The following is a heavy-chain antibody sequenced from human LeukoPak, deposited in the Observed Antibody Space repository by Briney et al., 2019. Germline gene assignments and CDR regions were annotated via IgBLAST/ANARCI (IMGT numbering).Heavy chain of an antibody. CDR1: GGTFSSYA. Sequence: SVKVSCKASGGTFSSYAISWVRQAPGQGLEWMGGIIPIFGTANYAQKFQGRVTITTDESTSTAYMELSSLRSEDTAVYYCASSDYCSGGSCYNLADYWGQGTLVTVSS. CDR2: IIPIFGTA. CDR3: ASSDYCSGGSCYNLADY. J-gene: IGHJ4*02. V-gene: IGHV1-69*05. D-gene: IGHD2-15*01.